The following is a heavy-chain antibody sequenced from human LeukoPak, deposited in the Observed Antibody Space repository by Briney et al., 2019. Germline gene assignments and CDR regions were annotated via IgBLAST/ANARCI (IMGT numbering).Heavy chain of an antibody. CDR1: GYTFTCYY. CDR3: ARALGSSSESDY. D-gene: IGHD6-6*01. J-gene: IGHJ4*02. CDR2: ISAYNGNT. V-gene: IGHV1-18*04. Sequence: ASVKVSCKASGYTFTCYYMHWVRQAPGQGLEWMGWISAYNGNTNYAQKLQGRVTMTTDTSTSTAYMELRSLRSDDTAVYYCARALGSSSESDYWGQGTLVTVSS.